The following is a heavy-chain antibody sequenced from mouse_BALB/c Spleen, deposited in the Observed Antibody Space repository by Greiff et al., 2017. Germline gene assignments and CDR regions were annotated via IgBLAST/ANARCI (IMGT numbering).Heavy chain of an antibody. CDR1: GYTFTDYE. V-gene: IGHV1-15*01. CDR3: TDYGNYNFDY. J-gene: IGHJ2*01. D-gene: IGHD2-1*01. CDR2: IDPETGGT. Sequence: QVQLKQSGAELVRPWDSVTLSCKASGYTFTDYEMHWVQQTPVHGLEWVGAIDPETGGTAYNQKFKGKATLTADKSSSTTYMELRSLTSEDSAVYYCTDYGNYNFDYWGQGTTLTVSS.